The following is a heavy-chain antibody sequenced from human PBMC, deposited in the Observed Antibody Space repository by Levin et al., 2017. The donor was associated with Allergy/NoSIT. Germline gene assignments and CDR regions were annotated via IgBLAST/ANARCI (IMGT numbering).Heavy chain of an antibody. CDR3: VKASSKAYNSRKGGGDY. J-gene: IGHJ4*02. CDR1: GFSFSSYA. D-gene: IGHD1-1*01. Sequence: SCSASGFSFSSYAMHWVRQTPGMGLDYISAISNNGGSTYYADSVKGRFTISRDNSKNTLFLQMSSLRAEDAAVYYCVKASSKAYNSRKGGGDYWGQGTLVTVSS. CDR2: ISNNGGST. V-gene: IGHV3-64D*06.